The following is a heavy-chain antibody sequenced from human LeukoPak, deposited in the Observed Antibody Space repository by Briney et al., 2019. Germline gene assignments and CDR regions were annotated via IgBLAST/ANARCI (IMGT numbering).Heavy chain of an antibody. V-gene: IGHV1-18*01. CDR3: ARDQDQLPPQRELTFDC. CDR2: ISAYNGNT. CDR1: GYTFTSYG. J-gene: IGHJ4*02. Sequence: ASVKVSCKASGYTFTSYGISWVRQAPGQGLEWMGWISAYNGNTNYAQKLQGRVTMTTDTSTSTAYMELRSLRSDDTAVYYCARDQDQLPPQRELTFDCWGQGTLVTVSS. D-gene: IGHD2-2*01.